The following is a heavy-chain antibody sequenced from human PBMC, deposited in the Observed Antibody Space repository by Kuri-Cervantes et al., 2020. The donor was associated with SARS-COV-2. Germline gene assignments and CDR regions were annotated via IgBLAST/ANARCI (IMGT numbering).Heavy chain of an antibody. J-gene: IGHJ4*02. CDR3: ARRAPEYYYDSSGFDY. V-gene: IGHV4-39*01. CDR1: GGSIGSSSYY. CDR2: IYYSGST. D-gene: IGHD3-22*01. Sequence: GSLRLSCTVSGGSIGSSSYYWGWIRQPPGKGLEWIGSIYYSGSTYYNPSLKSRVTISVDTSKNQFSLKLSSVTAADTAVYYCARRAPEYYYDSSGFDYWGQGILVVSSS.